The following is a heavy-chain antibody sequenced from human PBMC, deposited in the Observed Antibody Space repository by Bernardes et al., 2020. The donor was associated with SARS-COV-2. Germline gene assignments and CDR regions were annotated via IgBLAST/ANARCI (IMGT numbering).Heavy chain of an antibody. D-gene: IGHD3-3*01. Sequence: GGSLRLSCAASGFTFSPYGMSWVRQAPGKGLEWVSFISSTSNYIYYADSVKGRFTISRDNAKNSLYLVMNSLRGEETAVYYCARDRLKAGVVPYPLDVWGQGTTVTVSS. V-gene: IGHV3-21*01. CDR1: GFTFSPYG. J-gene: IGHJ6*02. CDR3: ARDRLKAGVVPYPLDV. CDR2: ISSTSNYI.